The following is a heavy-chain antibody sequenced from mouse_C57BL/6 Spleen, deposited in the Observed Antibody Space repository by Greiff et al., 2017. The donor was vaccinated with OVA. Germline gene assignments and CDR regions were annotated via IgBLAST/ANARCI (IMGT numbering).Heavy chain of an antibody. J-gene: IGHJ4*01. Sequence: QVQLQQSGADLARPGASVKMSCKASGFTFTSYSMHWVKQRPGQGLEWIGFINPSSGYTNYNQKFKDKATLTADKSSSTAYMQLSSLTSEDSAVYYCARVYYDDDGAMDYWGQGTSVTVSS. CDR2: INPSSGYT. CDR1: GFTFTSYS. V-gene: IGHV1-4*01. D-gene: IGHD2-4*01. CDR3: ARVYYDDDGAMDY.